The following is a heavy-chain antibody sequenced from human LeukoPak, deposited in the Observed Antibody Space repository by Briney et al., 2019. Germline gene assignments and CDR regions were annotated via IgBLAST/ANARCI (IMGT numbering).Heavy chain of an antibody. V-gene: IGHV1-18*04. J-gene: IGHJ5*02. CDR3: ARDREYSSSSPWFDP. CDR1: GYTFTGYY. Sequence: GASVKVSCKASGYTFTGYYMHWVRQAPGQGLEWMGWISAYNGNTDYAQKLQGRVTMTTDTSTSTAYMELRSLRSDDTAVYYCARDREYSSSSPWFDPWGQGTLVTVSS. CDR2: ISAYNGNT. D-gene: IGHD6-6*01.